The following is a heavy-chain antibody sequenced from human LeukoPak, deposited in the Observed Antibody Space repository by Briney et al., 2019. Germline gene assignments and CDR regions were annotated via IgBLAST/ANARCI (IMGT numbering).Heavy chain of an antibody. CDR2: ISWNSGSL. Sequence: TGRSLRLSCAASGFTFDDYAMHWVRQAPGKGLEWVSGISWNSGSLGYADSVKGRFTISRDNSKNTLYLQMNSLRAEDTAVYYCASSSIAARRLYYWGQGTLVTVSS. D-gene: IGHD6-6*01. J-gene: IGHJ4*02. V-gene: IGHV3-9*01. CDR1: GFTFDDYA. CDR3: ASSSIAARRLYY.